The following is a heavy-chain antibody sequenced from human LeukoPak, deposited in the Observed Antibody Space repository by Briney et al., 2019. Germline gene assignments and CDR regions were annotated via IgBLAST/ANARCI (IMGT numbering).Heavy chain of an antibody. CDR2: ISYDGSNK. D-gene: IGHD3-9*01. CDR3: ARSPYYDILAGFYYYFDY. J-gene: IGHJ4*02. Sequence: PGRSLRLSCAASGFTFSSYAMHWVRQAPGKGLEWVADISYDGSNKYYADPVKGRLTISRDNSKSTLYLQMNSLRAEDTATYYCARSPYYDILAGFYYYFDYWGQGTLVTVSS. CDR1: GFTFSSYA. V-gene: IGHV3-30-3*01.